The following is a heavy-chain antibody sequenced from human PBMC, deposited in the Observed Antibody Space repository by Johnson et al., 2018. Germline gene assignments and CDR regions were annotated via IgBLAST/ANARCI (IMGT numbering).Heavy chain of an antibody. CDR1: GFTFSGSA. V-gene: IGHV3-73*02. CDR3: TRRMISGYRCGPTDYGMDV. J-gene: IGHJ6*02. D-gene: IGHD5-18*01. CDR2: IRSKANSYAT. Sequence: VQLQESGGGLVQPGGSLKLSCAASGFTFSGSAMHWVRQASGKGLEWVGRIRSKANSYATAYAASVKGRFTISRDDSKNTAYLQMNSLKTEDTAVYYCTRRMISGYRCGPTDYGMDVWGQGTTVTVSS.